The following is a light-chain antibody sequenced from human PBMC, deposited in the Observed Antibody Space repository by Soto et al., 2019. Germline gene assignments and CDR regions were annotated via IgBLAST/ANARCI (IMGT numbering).Light chain of an antibody. CDR3: QQYNDWPPA. CDR1: QSVSRH. V-gene: IGKV3-11*01. CDR2: DAS. J-gene: IGKJ4*01. Sequence: EIVLTQSPATLSLSPGERATLSCRASQSVSRHLAWYQQKPGQAPRLLIYDASNRATGIPDRFSGSGSGTDFTLTISSLQPEDWAVYYCQQYNDWPPAFGGGTKVDIK.